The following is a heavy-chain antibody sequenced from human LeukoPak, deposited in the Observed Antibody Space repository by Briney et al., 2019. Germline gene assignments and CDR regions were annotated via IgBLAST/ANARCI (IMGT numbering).Heavy chain of an antibody. CDR1: GGSISSSSYY. D-gene: IGHD3-10*01. V-gene: IGHV4-39*07. J-gene: IGHJ4*02. CDR2: IYYSGST. CDR3: ARDRPAMVRGVRIDLGDY. Sequence: SETLSLTCTVSGGSISSSSYYWGWIRQPPGKGLEWIGSIYYSGSTYYNPSLKSRVTISVDTSKNQFSLKLSSVTAADTAVYYCARDRPAMVRGVRIDLGDYWGQGTLVTVSS.